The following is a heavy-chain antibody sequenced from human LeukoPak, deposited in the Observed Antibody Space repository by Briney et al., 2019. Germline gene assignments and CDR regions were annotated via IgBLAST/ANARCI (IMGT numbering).Heavy chain of an antibody. D-gene: IGHD6-13*01. CDR1: GFTFSGYT. J-gene: IGHJ4*02. CDR2: MSSSSSYI. Sequence: GGSLRLSCAASGFTFSGYTMHWVRQAPGKGLEWVSSMSSSSSYIYHTDSVKGRFTISRDNSENTLYLQMNSLRAEDTALYYCAKDLAAAGTWGFDYWGQGTLVTVSS. V-gene: IGHV3-21*01. CDR3: AKDLAAAGTWGFDY.